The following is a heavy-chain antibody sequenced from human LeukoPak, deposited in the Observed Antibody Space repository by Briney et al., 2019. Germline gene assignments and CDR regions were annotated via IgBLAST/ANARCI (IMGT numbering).Heavy chain of an antibody. D-gene: IGHD3-16*01. Sequence: PGGSLRLSCAASGFSFSDYYMSWVRQAPGKGLEWVSVIYGGGSTYYADSVKGRFTISRDNSKNTLYLQMNSLRAEDTAVYYCARALPFGGWFDPWGQGTLVTVSS. V-gene: IGHV3-66*01. J-gene: IGHJ5*02. CDR2: IYGGGST. CDR1: GFSFSDYY. CDR3: ARALPFGGWFDP.